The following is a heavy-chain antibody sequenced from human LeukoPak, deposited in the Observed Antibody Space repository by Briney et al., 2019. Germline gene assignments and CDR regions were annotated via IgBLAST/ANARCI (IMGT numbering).Heavy chain of an antibody. CDR2: ISDSGGST. V-gene: IGHV3-23*01. J-gene: IGHJ4*02. D-gene: IGHD3-22*01. CDR3: AKRGVVIRVILVGFHKEAYYFDS. CDR1: GITLSNYG. Sequence: GGSLRLSCTVSGITLSNYGMTWVRQAPGKGLEWVACISDSGGSTNYADSVKGRFTISRDNPKNTLYLQMNSLRAEDTAMYFCAKRGVVIRVILVGFHKEAYYFDSWGQGALVTVSS.